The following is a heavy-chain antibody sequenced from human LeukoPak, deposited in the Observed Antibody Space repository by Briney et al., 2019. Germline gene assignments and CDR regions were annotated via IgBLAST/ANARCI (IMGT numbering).Heavy chain of an antibody. V-gene: IGHV3-30-3*02. CDR3: AKPHYDFWSGYPH. CDR2: ISYDGSNK. Sequence: GGSLRLSWAASGFTFSSYAMHWVRQAPGKGLEWVAVISYDGSNKYYADSVKGRFTISRDNSKNTLYLQMNSLRAEDTAVYYCAKPHYDFWSGYPHWGQGTLVTVSS. J-gene: IGHJ4*02. D-gene: IGHD3-3*01. CDR1: GFTFSSYA.